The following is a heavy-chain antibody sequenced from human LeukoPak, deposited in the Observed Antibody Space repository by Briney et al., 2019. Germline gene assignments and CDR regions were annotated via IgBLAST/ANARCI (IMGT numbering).Heavy chain of an antibody. V-gene: IGHV3-15*01. CDR3: TTDGWIQLWFFDY. Sequence: GGSPRLSCAGSGFTFRNYEMSWVRQAPGKGLEWVGRIKSKTDGGTTDYAAPVKGRFTISRDDSKNTLYLQMNSLKTEDTAVYYCTTDGWIQLWFFDYWGQGTLVTVSS. J-gene: IGHJ4*02. D-gene: IGHD5-18*01. CDR1: GFTFRNYE. CDR2: IKSKTDGGTT.